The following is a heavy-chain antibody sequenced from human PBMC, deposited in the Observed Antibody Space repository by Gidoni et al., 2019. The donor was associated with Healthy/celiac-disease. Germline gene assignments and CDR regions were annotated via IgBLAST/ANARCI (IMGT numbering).Heavy chain of an antibody. D-gene: IGHD5-12*01. Sequence: EVQLVASGGGLVQPGGSLRLSCAASGFTFRSSWMSWVRQAPGKGLEWVANIKQDGSEKYYVDSVKGRFTISRDNAKNSLYLQMNSLRAEDTAVYYCARETPNIVATNDAFDIWGQGTMVTVSS. CDR3: ARETPNIVATNDAFDI. CDR2: IKQDGSEK. CDR1: GFTFRSSW. V-gene: IGHV3-7*01. J-gene: IGHJ3*02.